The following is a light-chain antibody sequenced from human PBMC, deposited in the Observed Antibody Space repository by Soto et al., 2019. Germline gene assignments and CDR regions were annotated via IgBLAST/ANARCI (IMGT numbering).Light chain of an antibody. CDR1: QSVSSN. J-gene: IGKJ1*01. Sequence: EIVRTQSPATLSLSPGERATLSCKASQSVSSNLAWYKQKPGQAPRLLSYGASTRATGIPARVSGSGSGTEFTLTISSLQSEDFETYYCQQYNNWPRTFGQGTKVDIK. V-gene: IGKV3-15*01. CDR2: GAS. CDR3: QQYNNWPRT.